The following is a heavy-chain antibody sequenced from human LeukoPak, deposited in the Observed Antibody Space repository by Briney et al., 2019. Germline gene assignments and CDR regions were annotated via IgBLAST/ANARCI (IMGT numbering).Heavy chain of an antibody. V-gene: IGHV3-64D*06. D-gene: IGHD2-2*01. J-gene: IGHJ4*02. CDR2: ITTNGGTT. Sequence: GPSLSLSCLASGLTLISYPLYSVRLAAGGGLEYVSFITTNGGTTLYADSVKGRFTISRDNSKNTLYLQMSGLRVEDTALYYCVKAFCTTTTCYPDYWGQGALVTVSS. CDR3: VKAFCTTTTCYPDY. CDR1: GLTLISYP.